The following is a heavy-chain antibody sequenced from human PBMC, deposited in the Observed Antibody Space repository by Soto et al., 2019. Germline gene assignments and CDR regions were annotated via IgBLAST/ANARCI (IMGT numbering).Heavy chain of an antibody. CDR3: ARPEYSSSSYGMDV. CDR2: IRTSSSNI. Sequence: EVQLVESGGGLVQPGGSLRLSCAASGFTFSSYSMNWVRQAPGKGLEWVSYIRTSSSNIYYADSVKGRFTISRDNAKNSLYLQMNSLRDEDTAVYYCARPEYSSSSYGMDVWGQGTTVTVSS. J-gene: IGHJ6*02. D-gene: IGHD6-6*01. CDR1: GFTFSSYS. V-gene: IGHV3-48*02.